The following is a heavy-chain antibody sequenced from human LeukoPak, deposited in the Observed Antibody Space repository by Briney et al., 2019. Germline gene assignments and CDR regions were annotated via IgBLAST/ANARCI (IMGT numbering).Heavy chain of an antibody. D-gene: IGHD3-22*01. V-gene: IGHV1-18*01. CDR1: GYTFTSYG. J-gene: IGHJ4*02. CDR2: ISAYNGNT. Sequence: ASVKVSCKASGYTFTSYGISWVRQAPGQGLEWMGWISAYNGNTNYAQKLQGRGTMTTDTSTSTAYMELRSLRSDDTAVYYCGRGPGFSYDSSGTSDYWGQGTLVTVSS. CDR3: GRGPGFSYDSSGTSDY.